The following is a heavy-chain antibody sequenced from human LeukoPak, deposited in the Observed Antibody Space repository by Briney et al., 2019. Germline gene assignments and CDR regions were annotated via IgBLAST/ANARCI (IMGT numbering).Heavy chain of an antibody. CDR1: GGTFSSYA. V-gene: IGHV1-69*13. CDR3: ARSYHPHSWALDY. D-gene: IGHD1-26*01. J-gene: IGHJ4*02. Sequence: SVKVSCKASGGTFSSYAIRWVRQAPGQGLEWMGGIIPIFGTANYAQKFQGRVTITADESTSTAYMELSSLRSEDTAVYYCARSYHPHSWALDYWGQGTLVTVSS. CDR2: IIPIFGTA.